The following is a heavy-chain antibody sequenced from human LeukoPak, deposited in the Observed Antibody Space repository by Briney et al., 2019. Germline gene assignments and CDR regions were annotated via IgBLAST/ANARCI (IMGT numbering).Heavy chain of an antibody. J-gene: IGHJ4*02. V-gene: IGHV1-69*13. Sequence: EASVKVSCKASGGTFSNYAISWVRQAPGQGLEWMGGIIPIFGTGHYAQRFQGRVTITADESTSTAYMELSSLRSEDTAVYYCARDSKTYSYGYYFDYWGQGTLVTVSS. CDR1: GGTFSNYA. D-gene: IGHD5-18*01. CDR3: ARDSKTYSYGYYFDY. CDR2: IIPIFGTG.